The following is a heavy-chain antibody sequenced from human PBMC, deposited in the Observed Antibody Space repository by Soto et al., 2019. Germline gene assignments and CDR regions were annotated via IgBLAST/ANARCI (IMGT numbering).Heavy chain of an antibody. Sequence: QVQLVQSGAEVKKPGASVKVSCEASGYNFDAFDIHWVRQAAGQGLEWMGWMNPRTGDTAFAQEFQDRVTMTSDTSRNTAYMEVSGLRSEDTAVYFCVRQPGGVATPGDDYWGPGTLVTVSS. V-gene: IGHV1-8*02. CDR2: MNPRTGDT. J-gene: IGHJ4*02. CDR1: GYNFDAFD. D-gene: IGHD3-10*01. CDR3: VRQPGGVATPGDDY.